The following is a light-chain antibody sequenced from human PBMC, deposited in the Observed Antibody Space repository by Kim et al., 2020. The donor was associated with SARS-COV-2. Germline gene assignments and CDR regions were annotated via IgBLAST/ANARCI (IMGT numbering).Light chain of an antibody. CDR2: AAS. J-gene: IGKJ2*01. CDR3: QHSYRIPYT. Sequence: DIEMTQSPSSLSASVGDRVTITCRASHSISTYLNWYQHKPGEAPNLLIYAASTLQSGVPSRFSGSGSGTDFTLIINSLQPEDFATYYCQHSYRIPYTFGQGTKVDIK. V-gene: IGKV1-39*01. CDR1: HSISTY.